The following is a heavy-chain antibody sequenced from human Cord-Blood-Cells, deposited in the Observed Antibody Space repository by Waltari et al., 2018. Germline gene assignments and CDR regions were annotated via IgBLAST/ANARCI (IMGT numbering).Heavy chain of an antibody. V-gene: IGHV4-34*01. CDR2: INHSGST. CDR3: ARGRWDIVVVVAALWYFDL. CDR1: GGSFSGYY. J-gene: IGHJ2*01. D-gene: IGHD2-15*01. Sequence: QVQLQQWGAGLLKPSETLSLTCAVYGGSFSGYYWSWIRQPPGKGLEWIGEINHSGSTNYNPSLKSRVTISVDTSKNQFCLKLSSVTAADTAVYYCARGRWDIVVVVAALWYFDLWGRGTLVTVSS.